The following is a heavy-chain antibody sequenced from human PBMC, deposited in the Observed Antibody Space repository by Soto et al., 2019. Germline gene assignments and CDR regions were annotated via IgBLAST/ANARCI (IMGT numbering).Heavy chain of an antibody. D-gene: IGHD2-2*01. CDR3: SKDAKKYHYYNHGMDV. Sequence: QVQLVESGGGVVQPGRSLRLSCAASGFTFSIYGMHWVRQAPGKGLEWVALISYDGSTKFYADSVKGRFTISRDNSKSTLNLEMNSLSAEDTAVYFCSKDAKKYHYYNHGMDVWGQGPTVTVSS. CDR2: ISYDGSTK. CDR1: GFTFSIYG. J-gene: IGHJ6*02. V-gene: IGHV3-30*18.